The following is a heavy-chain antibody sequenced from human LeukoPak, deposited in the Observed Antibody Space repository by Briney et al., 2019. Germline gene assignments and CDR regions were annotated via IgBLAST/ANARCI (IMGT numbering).Heavy chain of an antibody. CDR1: GFTFSSYS. D-gene: IGHD3-3*01. CDR3: ARGDTISLGYYFDY. CDR2: ISSSSSYI. J-gene: IGHJ4*02. V-gene: IGHV3-21*01. Sequence: GGSLRLSCAASGFTFSSYSMNWVRQAPGKGLEWVSSISSSSSYIYYADSVKGRFTISRDNAKNSLYLQMNSLRAEDTAVYYCARGDTISLGYYFDYWGQGTLVTVSS.